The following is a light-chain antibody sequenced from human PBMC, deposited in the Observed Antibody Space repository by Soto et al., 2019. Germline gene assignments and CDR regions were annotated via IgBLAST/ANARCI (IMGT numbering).Light chain of an antibody. Sequence: EVVLTQFPNTLSLSPGERATLSCRASQSLNSNFLVWYQQKPGQAPRLLISSTSHRATGIPDRFSGSGSGTDFTLTISRLDTEDFAVYYCHQSGISPLTFGPGTKVDIK. CDR2: STS. CDR3: HQSGISPLT. V-gene: IGKV3-20*01. CDR1: QSLNSNF. J-gene: IGKJ3*01.